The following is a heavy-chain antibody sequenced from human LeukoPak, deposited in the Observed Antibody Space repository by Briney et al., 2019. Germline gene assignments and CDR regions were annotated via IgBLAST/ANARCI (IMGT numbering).Heavy chain of an antibody. V-gene: IGHV3-23*01. J-gene: IGHJ4*02. Sequence: GGSLRLSCAASGFTFSSYAMSWVRQAPGKGLEWVSAISGSGGSTYYADSVKGRFTISRDNSKNTLYLQMNSLRAEDTAVYYCAKFLPTHIVVANYYFDYWRQGTLVTASS. CDR3: AKFLPTHIVVANYYFDY. CDR2: ISGSGGST. D-gene: IGHD2-21*01. CDR1: GFTFSSYA.